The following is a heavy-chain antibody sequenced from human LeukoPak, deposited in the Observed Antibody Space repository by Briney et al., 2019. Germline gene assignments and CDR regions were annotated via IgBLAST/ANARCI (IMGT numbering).Heavy chain of an antibody. Sequence: SGTLSLTCVVSGDSISSSNWWTWVRQPPGKGLEWIGEIYYTGDTNYNPSLKSRLTISVDKSKNHFSLNLTSVTAADTAVYYCARGWGTGSLGYYYYGMDVWGKGTTVIVSS. V-gene: IGHV4-4*02. CDR1: GDSISSSNW. D-gene: IGHD3-16*01. J-gene: IGHJ6*04. CDR3: ARGWGTGSLGYYYYGMDV. CDR2: IYYTGDT.